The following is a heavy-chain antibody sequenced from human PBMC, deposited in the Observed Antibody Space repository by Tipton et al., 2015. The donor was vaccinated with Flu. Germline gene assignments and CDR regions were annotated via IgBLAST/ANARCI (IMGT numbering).Heavy chain of an antibody. CDR3: ARGARIPYYFNY. V-gene: IGHV4-61*02. D-gene: IGHD2-2*01. J-gene: IGHJ4*02. CDR1: GASIGSGSYY. Sequence: TPSLTCTVSGASIGSGSYYWSWIRQPAGKGLEWIGRMYTNGDTNTNPSLKSRVSISLDTSKNQFSLELSSVTTADTAVYYCARGARIPYYFNYWGPGTLVTVSS. CDR2: MYTNGDT.